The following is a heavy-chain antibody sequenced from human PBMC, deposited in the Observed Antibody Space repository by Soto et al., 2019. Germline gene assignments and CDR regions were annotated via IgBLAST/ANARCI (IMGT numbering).Heavy chain of an antibody. Sequence: ASVKVSYKASGYTFTSYGISWVRQAPGQGLEWMGWISAYNGNTNYAQKLQGRVTMTTDTSTSTAYMELRSLRSDDTAVYYCARDSDYGGNSDAFDIWGQGTMVTVSS. CDR2: ISAYNGNT. V-gene: IGHV1-18*01. CDR3: ARDSDYGGNSDAFDI. D-gene: IGHD4-17*01. CDR1: GYTFTSYG. J-gene: IGHJ3*02.